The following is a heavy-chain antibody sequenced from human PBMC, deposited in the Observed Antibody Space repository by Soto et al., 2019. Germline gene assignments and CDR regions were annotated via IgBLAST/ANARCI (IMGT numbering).Heavy chain of an antibody. D-gene: IGHD3-22*01. V-gene: IGHV5-10-1*01. J-gene: IGHJ4*02. CDR3: ATQMYDSDTCPNFHYDFDA. CDR2: SDSSDSPN. CDR1: GYSFAGYW. Sequence: GESMKISCKGSGYSFAGYWITWVRQKPGKGLEWMGRSDSSDSPNYSSKSFRGHVTISVITSITTVFLQRSSLCAADTAMYYCATQMYDSDTCPNFHYDFDAWGQGTTVTVSS.